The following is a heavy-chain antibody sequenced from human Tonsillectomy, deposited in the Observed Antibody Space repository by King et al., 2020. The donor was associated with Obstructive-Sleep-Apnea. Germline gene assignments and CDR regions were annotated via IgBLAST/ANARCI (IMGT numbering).Heavy chain of an antibody. J-gene: IGHJ2*01. D-gene: IGHD3-10*01. CDR1: GFTFSSSA. CDR3: AKPDGSGSNYHSWYFDL. CDR2: VSGSGVST. Sequence: VQLVESGGGLVQSGGSLRLSCAASGFTFSSSAMSWVRQAPGKGLEWVSTVSGSGVSTYCADSVKGRFTISRDNSRNTLYLQMNSLRAEDTAVYYCAKPDGSGSNYHSWYFDLWGRGTLVTVSS. V-gene: IGHV3-23*04.